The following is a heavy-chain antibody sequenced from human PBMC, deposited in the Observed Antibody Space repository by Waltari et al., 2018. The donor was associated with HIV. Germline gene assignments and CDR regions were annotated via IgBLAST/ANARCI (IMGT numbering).Heavy chain of an antibody. V-gene: IGHV4-34*01. J-gene: IGHJ4*02. D-gene: IGHD2-15*01. CDR1: GGSFSGYY. CDR2: INHSGST. CDR3: ARAKVVVVENVHGDYGSPFDY. Sequence: QVQLQQWGAGLLKPSETLSLTCAVYGGSFSGYYWSWIRQPPGKGLEWIGEINHSGSTNYNPSLKSRVTISVDTSKNQFSLKLSSVTAADTAVYYCARAKVVVVENVHGDYGSPFDYWGQGTLVTVSS.